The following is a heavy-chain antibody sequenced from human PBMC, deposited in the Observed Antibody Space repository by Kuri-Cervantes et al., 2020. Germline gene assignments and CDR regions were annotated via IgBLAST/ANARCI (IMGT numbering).Heavy chain of an antibody. V-gene: IGHV1-8*01. J-gene: IGHJ4*02. CDR1: GYTFTSYD. CDR2: MNPNSGNT. Sequence: ASVKVSCKASGYTFTSYDINWVRQATGQGLEWMGWMNPNSGNTGYAQKFQGRVTMTADTSTSTAYMELRSLRSDDTAVYYCARDDFVVVVVPAANRFDYWGQGTLVTVSS. D-gene: IGHD2-2*01. CDR3: ARDDFVVVVVPAANRFDY.